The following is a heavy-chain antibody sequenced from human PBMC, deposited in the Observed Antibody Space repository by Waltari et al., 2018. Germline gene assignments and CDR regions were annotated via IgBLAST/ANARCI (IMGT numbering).Heavy chain of an antibody. J-gene: IGHJ5*02. CDR3: ARRTSSADAP. CDR1: GYSFADYF. V-gene: IGHV1-2*02. Sequence: QVQLVQSGAEVKQPGASVTVSCKASGYSFADYFLHWVRQAPGKGLEWVGLINPDNGGTNYSQMFQGRLVLTRDTSINTAYMQLTSLTSDDTAVYYCARRTSSADAPWGQGTLVTVSS. CDR2: INPDNGGT.